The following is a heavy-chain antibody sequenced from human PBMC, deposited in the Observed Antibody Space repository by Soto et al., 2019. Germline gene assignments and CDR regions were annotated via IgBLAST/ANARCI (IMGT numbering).Heavy chain of an antibody. V-gene: IGHV4-34*01. CDR3: ARRRRGAAAGTVFDY. CDR1: GGAFSGYY. Sequence: SETLSLTCAVYGGAFSGYYWSWIRQPPGKGLEWIGEINHNGSTNYNPSLKSRVTISVDTSKNQFSLKLSSVTAADTAVYYCARRRRGAAAGTVFDYWGQGTLVTVSS. CDR2: INHNGST. D-gene: IGHD6-13*01. J-gene: IGHJ4*02.